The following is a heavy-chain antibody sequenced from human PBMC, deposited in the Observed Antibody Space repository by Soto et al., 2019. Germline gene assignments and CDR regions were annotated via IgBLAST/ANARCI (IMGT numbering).Heavy chain of an antibody. J-gene: IGHJ6*02. CDR2: IIPIFGTA. Sequence: SVKVSCKASGGTFSSYAISWVRQAPGQGLEWMGGIIPIFGTANYAQKFQGRVTITADKSTSTAYMELSSLRSEDTAVYYCARDSEYYDILTGYDEKRNYYYYGMDVWGQGTTVTVSS. CDR3: ARDSEYYDILTGYDEKRNYYYYGMDV. CDR1: GGTFSSYA. V-gene: IGHV1-69*06. D-gene: IGHD3-9*01.